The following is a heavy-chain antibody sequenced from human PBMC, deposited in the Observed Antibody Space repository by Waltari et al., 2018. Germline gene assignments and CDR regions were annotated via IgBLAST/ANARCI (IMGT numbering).Heavy chain of an antibody. Sequence: EVQLVESGGGLVQPGGSLRLSCAASGFTFSSYWMSWVRQAPGKGLEWGAKIKQDGSGKYYVDSVKGRFTISRDNAKNSLYLQMNSLRAEDTAVYYCARDRRGDFDYWGQGTLVTVSS. CDR2: IKQDGSGK. CDR1: GFTFSSYW. V-gene: IGHV3-7*03. J-gene: IGHJ4*02. CDR3: ARDRRGDFDY.